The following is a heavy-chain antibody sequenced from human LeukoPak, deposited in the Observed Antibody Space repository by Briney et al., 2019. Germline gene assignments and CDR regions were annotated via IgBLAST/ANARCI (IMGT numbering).Heavy chain of an antibody. J-gene: IGHJ6*02. CDR2: IYYSGST. D-gene: IGHD3-9*01. CDR3: ARSTVPDTYYYGMDV. Sequence: SETLSLTCTVSGGSISSGGYYWSWIRQHPGKGLEWIGYIYYSGSTYYNPSLKSPVTISVDTSKNQLSLKLSSVTAADTAVYYCARSTVPDTYYYGMDVWGQGTTVTVSS. CDR1: GGSISSGGYY. V-gene: IGHV4-31*01.